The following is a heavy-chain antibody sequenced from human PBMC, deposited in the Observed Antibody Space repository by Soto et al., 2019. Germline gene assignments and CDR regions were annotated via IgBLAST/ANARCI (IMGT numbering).Heavy chain of an antibody. D-gene: IGHD3-22*01. J-gene: IGHJ4*02. CDR1: GGSISSYY. CDR3: ARPVKCYYDDSSGYYPFDY. CDR2: IYYSGST. V-gene: IGHV4-59*08. Sequence: PSETLSLTCTVSGGSISSYYWSWIRQPPGKGLEWIGYIYYSGSTNYNPSLKSRVTISVDTSKNQFSLKLSSVTAADTAVYYCARPVKCYYDDSSGYYPFDYWGQGTLVTVSS.